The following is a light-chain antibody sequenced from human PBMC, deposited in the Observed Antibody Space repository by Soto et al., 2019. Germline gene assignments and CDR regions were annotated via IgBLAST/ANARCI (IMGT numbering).Light chain of an antibody. CDR1: QSISNY. J-gene: IGKJ2*01. V-gene: IGKV1-39*01. CDR2: IAS. Sequence: DIHMTQSPSSLSASVGDRVTITCRASQSISNYLNWYQQKPGKAPNLLIYIASILHSGVPSRFSGSGSGTDFTLTISSXQPQDFATYYSQQSYSTPYTFGQGTKVDIK. CDR3: QQSYSTPYT.